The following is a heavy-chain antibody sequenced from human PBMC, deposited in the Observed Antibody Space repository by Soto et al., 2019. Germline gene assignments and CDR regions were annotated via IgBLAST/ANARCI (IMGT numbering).Heavy chain of an antibody. D-gene: IGHD1-26*01. J-gene: IGHJ4*02. CDR3: ARGSIVGATAGGGFDY. CDR2: IIPIFGTA. Sequence: QVQLVQSGAEVKKPGSSVKVSCKASGGTFSSYAISWVRQAPGQGLEWMGGIIPIFGTANYAQKFQGRVTITXXEXTXXADMALSSLRAEDTAVYYCARGSIVGATAGGGFDYWGQGTLVTVSS. V-gene: IGHV1-69*05. CDR1: GGTFSSYA.